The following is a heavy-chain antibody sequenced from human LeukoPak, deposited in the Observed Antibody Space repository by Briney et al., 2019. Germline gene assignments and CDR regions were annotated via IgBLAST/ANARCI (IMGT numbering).Heavy chain of an antibody. Sequence: SETLSLTCTVSGGSISSYYWSWIRQPPGKGLEWIGYFCCSGSTNYNPSLKSRVTISVDTSKDQFSLKVTSVTAADTAVYYCAKAVAAVSLDSWGQGTLVTVSS. J-gene: IGHJ4*02. V-gene: IGHV4-59*01. CDR1: GGSISSYY. D-gene: IGHD4-23*01. CDR3: AKAVAAVSLDS. CDR2: FCCSGST.